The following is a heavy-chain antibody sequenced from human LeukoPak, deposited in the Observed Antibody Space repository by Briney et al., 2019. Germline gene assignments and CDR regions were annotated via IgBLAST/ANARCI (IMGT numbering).Heavy chain of an antibody. D-gene: IGHD3-10*01. CDR3: AKDLYYYGSGSYYNGVDY. Sequence: GGSLRLSCAASGFTFSSYAMSWVRQAPGKGLEWVSAISGSGGSTYYADSVKGRFTISRDKSKNTLYLQMNSLRAEDTAVYYCAKDLYYYGSGSYYNGVDYWGQGTLVTVSS. CDR1: GFTFSSYA. J-gene: IGHJ4*02. CDR2: ISGSGGST. V-gene: IGHV3-23*01.